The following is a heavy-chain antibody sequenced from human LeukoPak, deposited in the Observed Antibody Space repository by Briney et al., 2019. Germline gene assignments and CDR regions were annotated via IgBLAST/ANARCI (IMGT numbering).Heavy chain of an antibody. CDR3: ARDYYDSSGYYSPFDY. Sequence: GESLKISCXGSGYSFTSYWIGWVRQMPGKGLEWMGIIYPGDSDTRYSPSFQGQVTISADKSISTAYLQWSSLKASDTAMYYYARDYYDSSGYYSPFDYWGQGTLVTVSS. J-gene: IGHJ4*02. CDR1: GYSFTSYW. V-gene: IGHV5-51*01. CDR2: IYPGDSDT. D-gene: IGHD3-22*01.